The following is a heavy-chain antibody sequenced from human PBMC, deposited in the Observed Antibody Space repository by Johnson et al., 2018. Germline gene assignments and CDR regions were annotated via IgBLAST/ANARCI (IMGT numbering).Heavy chain of an antibody. CDR2: IWYDGRNK. J-gene: IGHJ6*02. V-gene: IGHV3-33*01. CDR1: GFTFSSYG. CDR3: ARDYDFWGENYYGMDV. Sequence: QVQLVQSGGGVVQPGRSLRLSRAASGFTFSSYGMHWVRQAPGKGLEWVAVIWYDGRNKYYADSVKGRFTISRDNSTNTLYLQMNSLRAEDTAVYYCARDYDFWGENYYGMDVWGQGTTVTVSS. D-gene: IGHD3-3*01.